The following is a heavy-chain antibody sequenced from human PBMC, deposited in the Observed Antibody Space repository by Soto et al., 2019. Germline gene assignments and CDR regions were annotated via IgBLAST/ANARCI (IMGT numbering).Heavy chain of an antibody. D-gene: IGHD3-3*01. CDR3: ARSLDDFWTGYYAY. CDR1: GDSITIYY. Sequence: PSETLSLTCTVSGDSITIYYWSCIRQPPGKGLEWIGHIHYSGSTNYNPSLKSRVTISKDTSKNQLSLRLASMTAADTALYYCARSLDDFWTGYYAYWGLGILVTVSS. CDR2: IHYSGST. J-gene: IGHJ4*02. V-gene: IGHV4-59*08.